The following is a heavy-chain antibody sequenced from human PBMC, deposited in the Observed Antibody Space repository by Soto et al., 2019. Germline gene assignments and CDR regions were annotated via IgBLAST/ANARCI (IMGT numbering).Heavy chain of an antibody. CDR2: ISGSGGST. D-gene: IGHD3-3*01. J-gene: IGHJ4*02. V-gene: IGHV3-23*01. CDR3: AKVKGVVDYDFWSGYYTGGAYFDY. CDR1: GFTFSSYA. Sequence: GGSLRLSCAASGFTFSSYAMSWVRQAPGKGLEWVSAISGSGGSTYYADSVKGRFTISRDNSKNTLYLQMNSLRAEDTAVYYCAKVKGVVDYDFWSGYYTGGAYFDYWGQGTLVTVSS.